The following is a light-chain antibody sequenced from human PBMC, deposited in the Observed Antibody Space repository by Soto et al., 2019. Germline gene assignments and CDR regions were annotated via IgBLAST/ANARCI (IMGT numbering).Light chain of an antibody. CDR3: QQSGSSPIT. CDR2: DAS. J-gene: IGKJ5*01. CDR1: QSVSRSY. V-gene: IGKV3D-20*01. Sequence: DILLAQSPATLSLSPGDRATLSCGASQSVSRSYLAWYQQKPGLAPRLIIYDASTRATGIPDRFSVSGSGTDFTLTISRLEPEDFAVYYCQQSGSSPITFGQGTRLEIK.